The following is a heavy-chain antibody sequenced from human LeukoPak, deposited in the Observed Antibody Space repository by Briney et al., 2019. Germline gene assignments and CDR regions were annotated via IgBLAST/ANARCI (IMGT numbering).Heavy chain of an antibody. CDR3: ARDAVN. CDR1: GFTFSYYW. D-gene: IGHD6-19*01. Sequence: GGSLRLSCAASGFTFSYYWMHWVRQGPGKGLVWVSRIDSDGSSTNYADSVKGRFTISRDNVKNTLYLQMNSLTAEDTAVYYCARDAVNWGQGTLVTVSS. V-gene: IGHV3-74*01. J-gene: IGHJ4*02. CDR2: IDSDGSST.